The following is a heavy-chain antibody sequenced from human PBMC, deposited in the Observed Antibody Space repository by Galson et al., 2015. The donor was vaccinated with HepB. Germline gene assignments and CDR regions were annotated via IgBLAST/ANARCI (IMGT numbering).Heavy chain of an antibody. V-gene: IGHV1-18*01. CDR3: ARGPLSTAAAWFDP. Sequence: SVKVSCKASGYTFTSYGISWVRQAPGQGLEWMGWISAYNGNTNYAQKLQGRVTITADKSTSTAYMELSSLRSEDTAVYYCARGPLSTAAAWFDPWGQGTLVTVSS. CDR1: GYTFTSYG. J-gene: IGHJ5*02. CDR2: ISAYNGNT. D-gene: IGHD6-13*01.